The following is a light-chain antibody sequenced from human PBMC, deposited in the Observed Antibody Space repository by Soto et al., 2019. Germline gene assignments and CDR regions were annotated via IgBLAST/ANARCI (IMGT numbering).Light chain of an antibody. CDR1: QILLHSNGYKF. V-gene: IGKV2-28*01. CDR3: MQALQSPRT. CDR2: LAS. J-gene: IGKJ1*01. Sequence: IWMTQDPLSLPVSRGGPASMSCIASQILLHSNGYKFLDWYLQRPGQSPQLLIYLASNRSSGVPDRFSGSGSGTDFTLTISRVEAEDVGVYYCMQALQSPRTFGPGTKVDIK.